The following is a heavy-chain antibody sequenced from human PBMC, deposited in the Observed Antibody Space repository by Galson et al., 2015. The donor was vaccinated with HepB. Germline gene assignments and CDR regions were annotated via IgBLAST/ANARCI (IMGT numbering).Heavy chain of an antibody. J-gene: IGHJ6*02. CDR2: IIPIFGTA. D-gene: IGHD1-7*01. CDR1: GGTFSSYA. V-gene: IGHV1-69*06. Sequence: SVKVSCKASGGTFSSYAISWVRQAPGQGLEWMGGIIPIFGTANYAQKFQGRVTITADKSTSTAYMELSSLRSEDTAVYYCARDDPPGTTYGMDVWGQGTTVTVSS. CDR3: ARDDPPGTTYGMDV.